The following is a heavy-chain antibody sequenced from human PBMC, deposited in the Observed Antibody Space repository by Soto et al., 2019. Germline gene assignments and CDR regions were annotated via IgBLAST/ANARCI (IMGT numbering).Heavy chain of an antibody. Sequence: GASVKVSCKASGGTFSSYAISWVRQAPGQGLEWMGGIIPIFGTANYAQKFQGRVTITADESTSTAYMELSSLRSEDTAVYYCATYDDSSGYYKPTEYFQHWGQGTLVTVSS. V-gene: IGHV1-69*13. D-gene: IGHD3-22*01. CDR3: ATYDDSSGYYKPTEYFQH. J-gene: IGHJ1*01. CDR1: GGTFSSYA. CDR2: IIPIFGTA.